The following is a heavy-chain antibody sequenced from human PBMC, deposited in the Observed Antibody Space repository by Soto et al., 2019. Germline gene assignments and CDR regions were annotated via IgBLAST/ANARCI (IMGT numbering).Heavy chain of an antibody. V-gene: IGHV1-58*01. CDR3: AAERYCSSTSRYSAKLGYYYYGMDV. J-gene: IGHJ6*02. CDR2: IVVGSGNT. D-gene: IGHD2-2*01. Sequence: ASVKVSCKASGFTFTSSAVQWVRQARGQRLEWIGWIVVGSGNTNYAQKFQERVTITRDMSTSTAYMELSSLRSEDTAVYYCAAERYCSSTSRYSAKLGYYYYGMDVWGQGTTVTVSS. CDR1: GFTFTSSA.